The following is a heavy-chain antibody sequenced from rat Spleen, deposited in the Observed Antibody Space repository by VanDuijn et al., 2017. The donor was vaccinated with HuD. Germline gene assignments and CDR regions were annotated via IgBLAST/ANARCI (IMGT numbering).Heavy chain of an antibody. CDR1: GFTFSSYV. CDR2: ITAGGGTT. J-gene: IGHJ3*01. Sequence: EVQLVESGGGLVEPGRSLKLSCAASGFTFSSYVMDWVRQAPKKGLEWVASITAGGGTTYYPDSVKGRFTISRDDAKSTLYLQLSSLRSEDTATYYCTALGAYWGQGTLVTVSS. CDR3: TALGAY. V-gene: IGHV5-27*01.